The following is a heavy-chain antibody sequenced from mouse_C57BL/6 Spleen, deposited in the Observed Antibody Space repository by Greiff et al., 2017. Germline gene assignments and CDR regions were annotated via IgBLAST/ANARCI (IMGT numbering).Heavy chain of an antibody. V-gene: IGHV3-6*01. Sequence: EVQLKESGPGLVKPSQSLSLTCSVTGYSITSGYYWNWIRQFPGNKLEWMGYISYDGSNNYNPSLKNRISITRDTSKKQFFLKLNSVTTEDTATYYCVRRGGSSYYYAMDYWGQGTSVTVSS. J-gene: IGHJ4*01. CDR3: VRRGGSSYYYAMDY. CDR1: GYSITSGYY. CDR2: ISYDGSN. D-gene: IGHD1-1*01.